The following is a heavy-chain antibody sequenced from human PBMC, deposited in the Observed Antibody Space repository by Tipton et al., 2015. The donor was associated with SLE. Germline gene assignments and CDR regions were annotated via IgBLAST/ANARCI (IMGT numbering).Heavy chain of an antibody. J-gene: IGHJ4*02. CDR3: ANLYGDQRDY. V-gene: IGHV4-39*07. Sequence: TLSLTCTVSRGSISSGDYYWSWIRQPPGKGLEWIGEINHSGSTNYNPSLKSRVTISVDTSKNQFSLKLTSVTAADTAVYYCANLYGDQRDYWGQGTLVTVS. CDR2: INHSGST. D-gene: IGHD4-17*01. CDR1: RGSISSGDYY.